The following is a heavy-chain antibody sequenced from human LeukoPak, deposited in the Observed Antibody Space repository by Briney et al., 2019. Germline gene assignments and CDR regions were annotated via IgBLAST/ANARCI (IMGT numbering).Heavy chain of an antibody. J-gene: IGHJ6*02. CDR2: ISYDGSNK. Sequence: GGSLRLSCAASGFTFSSYAMHWVRQAPGKGLEWVAVISYDGSNKYYADSVKGRFTISRDNSKNTLYLQMNSLRAEDTAVYYCARDGFAELLPYYCGMDVWGQGTTVTVSS. CDR3: ARDGFAELLPYYCGMDV. D-gene: IGHD1-26*01. V-gene: IGHV3-30-3*01. CDR1: GFTFSSYA.